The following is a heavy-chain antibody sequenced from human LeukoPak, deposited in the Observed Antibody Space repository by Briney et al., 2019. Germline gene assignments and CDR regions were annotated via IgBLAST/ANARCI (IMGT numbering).Heavy chain of an antibody. CDR3: ARDDHDYGDFYYYYGMDV. CDR2: IIPILGIA. D-gene: IGHD4-17*01. V-gene: IGHV1-69*04. CDR1: GGTFSSYA. J-gene: IGHJ6*02. Sequence: SVKVSCKASGGTFSSYAISWVRQVPGQGLEWMGRIIPILGIANYAQKFQGRVTITADKSTSTAYMELSSLRSEDTAVYYCARDDHDYGDFYYYYGMDVWGQGTTVTVSS.